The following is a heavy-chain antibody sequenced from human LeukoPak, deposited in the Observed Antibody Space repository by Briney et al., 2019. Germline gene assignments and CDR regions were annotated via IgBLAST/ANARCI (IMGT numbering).Heavy chain of an antibody. J-gene: IGHJ4*02. V-gene: IGHV3-23*01. CDR3: AKSYNNPTVAVRVRGVIPYFDY. D-gene: IGHD3-10*01. CDR1: GLTLSNYD. Sequence: GGSLRLSCAASGLTLSNYDMNWVRQAPGKGLEWVAGVSGSGADTYYADSVKGRFTISRDNSRTTLYLQMISLRADDTAVYYCAKSYNNPTVAVRVRGVIPYFDYWGQGSLVTVSS. CDR2: VSGSGADT.